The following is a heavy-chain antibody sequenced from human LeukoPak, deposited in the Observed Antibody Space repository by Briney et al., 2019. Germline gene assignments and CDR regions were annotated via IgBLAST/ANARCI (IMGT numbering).Heavy chain of an antibody. V-gene: IGHV3-33*01. D-gene: IGHD2-2*01. Sequence: GRSLRLSCAASGFTFSTYGMHWVRQAPGKGLEWVAVIWYDGSNKYYADSVKGRFTISRDNSKNTLYLQMNSLRAEDTAVYYCARDQAQYQLLFAFDIWGQGTMVTVSS. CDR2: IWYDGSNK. CDR3: ARDQAQYQLLFAFDI. CDR1: GFTFSTYG. J-gene: IGHJ3*02.